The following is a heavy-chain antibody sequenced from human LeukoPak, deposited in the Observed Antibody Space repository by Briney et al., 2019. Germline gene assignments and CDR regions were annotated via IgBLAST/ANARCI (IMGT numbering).Heavy chain of an antibody. CDR3: AKDQGTYDYVWGSYLGYFDY. V-gene: IGHV3-7*01. Sequence: GGSLRLSCAASRVTLSNFWMSWVRQAPGMGLEWVASINRDGSIEHHVDSLKGRFTISRDNAKNSMYLQLNSLRAEDTAVYYCAKDQGTYDYVWGSYLGYFDYWGQGTLVTVSS. CDR1: RVTLSNFW. J-gene: IGHJ4*02. CDR2: INRDGSIE. D-gene: IGHD3-16*01.